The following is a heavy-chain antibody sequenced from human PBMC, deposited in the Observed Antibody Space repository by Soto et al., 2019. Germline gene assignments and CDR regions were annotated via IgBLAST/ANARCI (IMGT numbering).Heavy chain of an antibody. V-gene: IGHV4-34*01. D-gene: IGHD6-13*01. J-gene: IGHJ2*01. CDR3: ARGSPGIAGYWYFDR. CDR1: GGSFSGYY. Sequence: SETLSLTCAVYGGSFSGYYWSWIRQPPGKGLEWIGEINHSGSTNYNPSLKSRVTISGDTSKNQFSLKLSSVTAADTAVYYCARGSPGIAGYWYFDRWGRGTLVTVSS. CDR2: INHSGST.